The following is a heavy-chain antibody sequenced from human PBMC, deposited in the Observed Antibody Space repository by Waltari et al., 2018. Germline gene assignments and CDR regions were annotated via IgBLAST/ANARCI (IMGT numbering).Heavy chain of an antibody. CDR3: ATTTYYYDRGAFDI. Sequence: QVQLQESGPGLVKPSETLSLTCTVSGGSISSYYWSWIRQPPGKGLEWIGYIYYSGSTNYNPSLKSRVTISVDTSKNQFSLKLSSVTAADTAVYYCATTTYYYDRGAFDIWGQGTMVTVSS. D-gene: IGHD3-22*01. V-gene: IGHV4-59*01. CDR2: IYYSGST. J-gene: IGHJ3*02. CDR1: GGSISSYY.